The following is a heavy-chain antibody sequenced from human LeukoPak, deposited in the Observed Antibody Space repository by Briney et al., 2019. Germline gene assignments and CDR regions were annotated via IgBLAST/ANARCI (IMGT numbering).Heavy chain of an antibody. Sequence: ASVKVSCKASGYTLTNYGINWVRQAPGQGLEWMAWISVYNGNTNYEQKLQGRVTMTTDTSTTTAYLDLRSLRSDDTAVYYCARADILTGYYTSLETVDAFDIWGQGTLVTVSS. D-gene: IGHD3-9*01. CDR3: ARADILTGYYTSLETVDAFDI. CDR2: ISVYNGNT. V-gene: IGHV1-18*01. CDR1: GYTLTNYG. J-gene: IGHJ3*02.